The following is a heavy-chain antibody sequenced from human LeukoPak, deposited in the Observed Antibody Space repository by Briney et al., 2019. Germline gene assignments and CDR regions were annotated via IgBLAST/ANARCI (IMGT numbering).Heavy chain of an antibody. CDR3: ARVFCSGGNCYHFDY. D-gene: IGHD2-15*01. Sequence: SETLSLTCTVSGGSMSSSDNYWSWIRQPAGKGLEWIGRIYTSGSTTYNPSLRSRVTIPLDTSKDQLSLTVTSVTAADTAVYYCARVFCSGGNCYHFDYWGQGILVTVSS. CDR2: IYTSGST. V-gene: IGHV4-61*02. J-gene: IGHJ4*02. CDR1: GGSMSSSDNY.